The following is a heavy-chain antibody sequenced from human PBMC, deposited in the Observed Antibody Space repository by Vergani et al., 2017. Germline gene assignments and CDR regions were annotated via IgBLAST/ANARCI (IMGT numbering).Heavy chain of an antibody. D-gene: IGHD1-1*01. CDR2: ISPGASTV. J-gene: IGHJ6*02. CDR3: AKNPGISTTRHYYAMDV. V-gene: IGHV3-11*04. Sequence: QLLESGGGSVKPGGSLRLSCAASGFKFSDHYMSWIRQAPGKGLEWVSHISPGASTVSYTDSVTGRFTVTRDNDNNSLTLDMTTLGVEDTAVYYCAKNPGISTTRHYYAMDVWGQGTTVTDSS. CDR1: GFKFSDHY.